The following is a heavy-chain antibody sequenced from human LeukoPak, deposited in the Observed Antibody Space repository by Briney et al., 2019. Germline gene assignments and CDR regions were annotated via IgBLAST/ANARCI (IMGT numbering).Heavy chain of an antibody. CDR3: ARETGYSSSLWIRSPRFDP. V-gene: IGHV4-59*01. Sequence: SETLSLTCTVSGGSISSYYWSWIRQPPGKGLEWIGYIYYSGSTNYNPSLKSRVTISVDTSKNQFSLKLSSVPAADTAVYYCARETGYSSSLWIRSPRFDPWGQGTLVTVSS. CDR1: GGSISSYY. D-gene: IGHD6-13*01. CDR2: IYYSGST. J-gene: IGHJ5*02.